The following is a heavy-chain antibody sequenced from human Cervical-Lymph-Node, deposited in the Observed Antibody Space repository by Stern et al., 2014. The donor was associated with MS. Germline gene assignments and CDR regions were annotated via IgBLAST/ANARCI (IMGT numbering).Heavy chain of an antibody. CDR1: GFSFSSFP. J-gene: IGHJ3*01. D-gene: IGHD3-9*01. CDR3: ATVRNHDVVTGFDAFDV. V-gene: IGHV3-30*04. Sequence: VQLLESGGGVVQPGTSLRLSCAASGFSFSSFPMHWVRQAPGKGLEWVALISYGGSKKIYADSVKGRFTISRDNSENTVDLQMNSLRDEDTGFYYCATVRNHDVVTGFDAFDVWGQGTMVTVTS. CDR2: ISYGGSKK.